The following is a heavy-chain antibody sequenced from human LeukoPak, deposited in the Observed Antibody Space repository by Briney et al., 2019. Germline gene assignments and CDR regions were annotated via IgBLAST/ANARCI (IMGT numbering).Heavy chain of an antibody. CDR3: VRAYTRGYSDDFDY. CDR2: IDGSSSNM. J-gene: IGHJ4*02. D-gene: IGHD3-22*01. CDR1: GFFFSDYC. V-gene: IGHV3-11*01. Sequence: PGGSLRLSCAASGFFFSDYCMSWMRQAPRKGLEWVSYIDGSSSNMYYADSVKGRFTISRDNAKNSLYLQMNSLRGEDTAVYYCVRAYTRGYSDDFDYWGQGTLVTVSS.